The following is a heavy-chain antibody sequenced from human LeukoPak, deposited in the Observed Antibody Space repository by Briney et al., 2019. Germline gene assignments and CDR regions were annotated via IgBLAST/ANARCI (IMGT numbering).Heavy chain of an antibody. CDR1: GGSISSDY. V-gene: IGHV4-59*08. D-gene: IGHD6-19*01. Sequence: SETLSLTCTVSGGSISSDYWSWIRQPAGKGLEWIGYISYGGSTSYNPSLQSRVTISVDTSKNQFSLKVSSVTAAETAVYYCARRVTSSGWYRDDCWGQGTLVTVSS. CDR3: ARRVTSSGWYRDDC. CDR2: ISYGGST. J-gene: IGHJ4*02.